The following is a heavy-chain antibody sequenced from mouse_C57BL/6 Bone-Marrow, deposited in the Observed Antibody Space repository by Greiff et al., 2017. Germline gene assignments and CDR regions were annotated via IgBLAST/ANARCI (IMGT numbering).Heavy chain of an antibody. CDR3: SDAMDY. CDR1: GYTFTSYW. J-gene: IGHJ4*01. Sequence: VQLQQPGAELVKPGASVKMSCKASGYTFTSYWITWVKQRPGQGLEWLGDIYPGSGSTNYNEKVKSKATLSVTKSSSTAYMQISSLTSADSAVYYCSDAMDYWGQGTSVTVSS. CDR2: IYPGSGST. V-gene: IGHV1-55*01.